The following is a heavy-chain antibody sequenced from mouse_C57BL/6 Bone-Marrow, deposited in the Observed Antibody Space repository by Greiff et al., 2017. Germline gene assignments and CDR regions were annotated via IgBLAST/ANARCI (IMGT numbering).Heavy chain of an antibody. J-gene: IGHJ3*01. CDR3: ARSSPWFAY. Sequence: QVQLQQPGAELVRPGTSVKLSCKASGYTFTSYWMHWVKQRPGQGLEWIGVIDPSDSYTNYNQKFKGKATLTVDTSSSTAYMQLSSLASEDSAVYYWARSSPWFAYWGQGTLVTVSA. V-gene: IGHV1-59*01. CDR1: GYTFTSYW. CDR2: IDPSDSYT.